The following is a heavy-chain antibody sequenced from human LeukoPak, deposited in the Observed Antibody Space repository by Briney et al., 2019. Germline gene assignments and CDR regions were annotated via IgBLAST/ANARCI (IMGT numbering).Heavy chain of an antibody. Sequence: SETLSLTCTVSGGSISSYYWSWIRQPPGKGLEWIGYIYYSGSTNYNPSLKSRVTISVDTSKNQFSLKLSSVTAADTAVYYCARVNIVATISGMDVWGQGTTVTVSS. CDR3: ARVNIVATISGMDV. CDR1: GGSISSYY. D-gene: IGHD5-12*01. CDR2: IYYSGST. J-gene: IGHJ6*02. V-gene: IGHV4-59*01.